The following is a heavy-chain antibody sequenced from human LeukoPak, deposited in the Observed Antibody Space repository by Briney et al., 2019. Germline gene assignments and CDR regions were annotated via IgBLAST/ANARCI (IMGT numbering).Heavy chain of an antibody. Sequence: GGSLRLSCAASGFTFSSYLMTWVRQAPGKGLEWAANIKQDGSEKYYVDSVKGRFTVSRDNAKNSLYMQMNSLRAEDTAVYYCARGRHIGVGATIHFDYWGQGTLVTVSS. V-gene: IGHV3-7*05. CDR2: IKQDGSEK. CDR3: ARGRHIGVGATIHFDY. D-gene: IGHD1-26*01. J-gene: IGHJ4*02. CDR1: GFTFSSYL.